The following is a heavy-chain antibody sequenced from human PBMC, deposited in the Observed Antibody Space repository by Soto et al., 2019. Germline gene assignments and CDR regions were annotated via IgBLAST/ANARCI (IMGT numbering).Heavy chain of an antibody. Sequence: ASVKVSCKASGYTFTSYGISWVRQAPGQGLEWMGWINADNGNTKYAQKFQGRVTITRDTSASTAYMELSSLRSEDTAVYYCASNSLAAAVRYYYYGMDVWGQGTTVTVSS. CDR1: GYTFTSYG. J-gene: IGHJ6*02. V-gene: IGHV1-18*01. CDR3: ASNSLAAAVRYYYYGMDV. D-gene: IGHD6-13*01. CDR2: INADNGNT.